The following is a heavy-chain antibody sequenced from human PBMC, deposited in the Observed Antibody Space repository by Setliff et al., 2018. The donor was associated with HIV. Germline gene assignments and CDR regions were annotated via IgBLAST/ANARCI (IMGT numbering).Heavy chain of an antibody. CDR2: IHNSGTT. V-gene: IGHV4-30-4*08. D-gene: IGHD1-1*01. CDR1: GDSISSGDYY. J-gene: IGHJ5*02. CDR3: ARSNLEPTSRLFDP. Sequence: PSETLSLTCTVSGDSISSGDYYWSWIRQPPGKGLERIGYIHNSGTTHYNPAFESRLIISLDMSNNRFSLNLASVTAADTAVYYCARSNLEPTSRLFDPWGPGTLVTVSS.